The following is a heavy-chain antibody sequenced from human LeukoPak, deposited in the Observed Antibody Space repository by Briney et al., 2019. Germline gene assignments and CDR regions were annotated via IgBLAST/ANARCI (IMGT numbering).Heavy chain of an antibody. V-gene: IGHV1-2*02. CDR3: AREFHDFWSGYMGGLGN. Sequence: ASVKVSCKTSGFTFSNYYLHWVRQAPGQGLEWMGWFNPNSGDTNFEQKFQGRVTMSSDASISTGYMELSRLRSDDTAVYFCAREFHDFWSGYMGGLGNWGQGTPVIVSS. D-gene: IGHD3-3*01. CDR2: FNPNSGDT. J-gene: IGHJ4*02. CDR1: GFTFSNYY.